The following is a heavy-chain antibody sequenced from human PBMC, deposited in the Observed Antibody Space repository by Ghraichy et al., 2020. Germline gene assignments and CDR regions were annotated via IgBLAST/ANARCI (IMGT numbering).Heavy chain of an antibody. V-gene: IGHV3-30-3*01. Sequence: GGSLRLSCAASGFTFSSYAMHWVRQAPGKGLEWVAVISYDGSNKYYADSVKGRFTISRDNSKNTLYLQMNSLRAEDTAVYYCARDVSVAGTEGHYWGQGTLVTVSS. CDR1: GFTFSSYA. CDR3: ARDVSVAGTEGHY. J-gene: IGHJ4*02. CDR2: ISYDGSNK. D-gene: IGHD6-19*01.